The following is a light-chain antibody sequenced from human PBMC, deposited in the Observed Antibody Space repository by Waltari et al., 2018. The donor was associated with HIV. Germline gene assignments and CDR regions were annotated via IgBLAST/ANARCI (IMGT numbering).Light chain of an antibody. J-gene: IGLJ3*02. CDR3: QVWDTNKHQPM. CDR2: ADT. V-gene: IGLV3-21*02. CDR1: NFVDKR. Sequence: SDVMSHSPSVSPAPGQTATIPCGGDNFVDKRVHWYQLKPGQAPTLIIYADTDRPSWIPERISGSNSGTTAALTIANVEAGDEADYFCQVWDTNKHQPMFGAGTKSTVL.